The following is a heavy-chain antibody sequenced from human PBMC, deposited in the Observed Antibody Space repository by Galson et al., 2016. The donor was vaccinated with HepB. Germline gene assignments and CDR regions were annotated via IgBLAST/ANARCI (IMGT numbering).Heavy chain of an antibody. CDR1: GFTFSSDS. CDR2: ISSSSSTI. J-gene: IGHJ4*02. V-gene: IGHV3-48*02. D-gene: IGHD3-10*01. CDR3: AREIPSRGKSDY. Sequence: SLRLPCAASGFTFSSDSMNWVRQAPGKGVGWVSYISSSSSTIYYADSVKGRFTISRDNAKNTLYLQMNSLRDEDTALYYCAREIPSRGKSDYWGQGTLVTVAS.